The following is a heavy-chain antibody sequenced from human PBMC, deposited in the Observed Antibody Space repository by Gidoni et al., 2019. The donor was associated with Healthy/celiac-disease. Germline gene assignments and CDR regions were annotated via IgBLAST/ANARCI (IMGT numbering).Heavy chain of an antibody. D-gene: IGHD3-22*01. CDR2: ISWNSGSI. V-gene: IGHV3-9*01. J-gene: IGHJ4*02. Sequence: EVQLVESGGGLVQPGRSLRPSCAASGFTFDDYAMHWVRQAPGKGLEWVAGISWNSGSIGYADSVKGRFTISRDNAKNSLYLQMNSLRAEDTALYYCAKDSTAYYYDSSGYFDYWGQGTLVTVSS. CDR3: AKDSTAYYYDSSGYFDY. CDR1: GFTFDDYA.